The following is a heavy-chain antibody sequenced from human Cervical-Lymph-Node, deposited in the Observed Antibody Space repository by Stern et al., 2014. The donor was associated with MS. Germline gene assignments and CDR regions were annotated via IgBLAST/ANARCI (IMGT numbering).Heavy chain of an antibody. J-gene: IGHJ5*02. CDR3: ATSGP. D-gene: IGHD3-10*01. Sequence: VQLVESGGGLVQPGGSLRLSCAASGFTFSSSVLSWVRQTPGKGLEWVSSISGSGSSTYYADSVRGRFTISRDNSKNTLHLQMNSLRAEDTAVYYCATSGPWGQGTLVTVSS. CDR1: GFTFSSSV. V-gene: IGHV3-23*04. CDR2: ISGSGSST.